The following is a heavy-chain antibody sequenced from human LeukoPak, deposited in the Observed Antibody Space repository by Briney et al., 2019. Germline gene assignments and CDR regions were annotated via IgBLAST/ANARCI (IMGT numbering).Heavy chain of an antibody. Sequence: ASVKVSCKASGYTFTSYYMHWVRQAPGQGLEWMGIINPSGGSTSYAQKFQGRVTMTRDTSTSTVYMELSSLRSDDTAVYYCARDYRRIAAAGKGTSGYWGQGTLVTVSS. J-gene: IGHJ4*02. CDR3: ARDYRRIAAAGKGTSGY. V-gene: IGHV1-46*01. CDR1: GYTFTSYY. D-gene: IGHD6-13*01. CDR2: INPSGGST.